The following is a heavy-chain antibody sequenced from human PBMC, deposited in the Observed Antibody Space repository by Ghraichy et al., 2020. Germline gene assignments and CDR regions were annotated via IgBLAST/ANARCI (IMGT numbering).Heavy chain of an antibody. Sequence: GGSLRLSCAASGFTFSTNAMTWVRQAPGKGLDWVSSITDTGATTYYADSVRGRFTISRANSKNTLFLQRNSLRAEDTALYYSASGPVRTSCYYIWGQGTPVTVSS. CDR2: ITDTGATT. J-gene: IGHJ4*02. CDR3: ASGPVRTSCYYI. CDR1: GFTFSTNA. V-gene: IGHV3-23*01. D-gene: IGHD2-2*01.